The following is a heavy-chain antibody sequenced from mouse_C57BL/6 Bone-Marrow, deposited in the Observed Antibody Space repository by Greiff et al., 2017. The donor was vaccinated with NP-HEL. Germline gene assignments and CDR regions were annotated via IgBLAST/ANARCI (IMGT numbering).Heavy chain of an antibody. V-gene: IGHV5-15*01. CDR3: ARRDSNSSKWYFDV. D-gene: IGHD2-5*01. Sequence: EVQGVESGGGLVQPGGSLKLSCAASGFTFSDYGMAWVRQAPRKGPEWVAFISNLAYSIYYADTVTGRFTISRENAKNTLYLEMSSLRSEDTAMYYCARRDSNSSKWYFDVWGTGTTVTVSS. CDR1: GFTFSDYG. CDR2: ISNLAYSI. J-gene: IGHJ1*03.